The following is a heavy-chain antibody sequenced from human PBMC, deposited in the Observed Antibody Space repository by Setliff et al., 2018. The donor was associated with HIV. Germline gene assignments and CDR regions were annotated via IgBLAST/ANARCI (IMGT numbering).Heavy chain of an antibody. D-gene: IGHD1-26*01. Sequence: GGSLRLSCTVSGFTFISSTMNWVRQAPGKGLEWVASISSSGSYIHYADSLKGRFTISRDNAKNSQYLLMSDLRAEDTAVYYCAAVLTGEPGRSLDYWGQGTPVTVSS. CDR1: GFTFISST. CDR2: ISSSGSYI. CDR3: AAVLTGEPGRSLDY. V-gene: IGHV3-21*01. J-gene: IGHJ4*02.